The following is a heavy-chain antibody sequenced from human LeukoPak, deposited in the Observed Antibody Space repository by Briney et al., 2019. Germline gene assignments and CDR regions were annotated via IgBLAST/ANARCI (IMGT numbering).Heavy chain of an antibody. CDR1: GFRFDDYA. D-gene: IGHD3-10*01. CDR3: ARVKLWFGEPHDY. CDR2: ITWNSGDI. V-gene: IGHV3-9*01. Sequence: GGSLRLSCAASGFRFDDYAMYWVRQSPGKGLEWVSGITWNSGDIGYVDSVRGRFTISRDNAKNSLYLQMNSLRAEDTAVYYCARVKLWFGEPHDYWGQGTLVTVSS. J-gene: IGHJ4*02.